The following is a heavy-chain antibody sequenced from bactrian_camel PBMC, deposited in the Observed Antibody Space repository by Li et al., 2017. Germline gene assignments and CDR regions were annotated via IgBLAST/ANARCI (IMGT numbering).Heavy chain of an antibody. Sequence: VQLVESGGGSVQAGGSLKLSCTHSGFISSRHCMGWFRQAPGKAREGIAGIRRDGDEYYAGSVKGRFTISQDNAKNIIYLQMSSLTPDDTAMYYCAAGQGRSWYCGVNGMDYWGKGTQVTVS. CDR1: GFISSRHC. V-gene: IGHV3S55*01. D-gene: IGHD6*01. J-gene: IGHJ7*01. CDR2: IRRDGDE.